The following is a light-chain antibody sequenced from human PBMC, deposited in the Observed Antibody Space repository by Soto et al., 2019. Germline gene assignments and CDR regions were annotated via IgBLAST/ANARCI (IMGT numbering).Light chain of an antibody. CDR2: GAS. CDR1: QSVSSSY. V-gene: IGKV3-20*01. CDR3: QHYGTSPEVT. J-gene: IGKJ5*01. Sequence: EIVMTQSPATLSVSPGERATLSCRASQSVSSSYLAWYQQKPGQAPRLLIYGASTRATGIPARFSGSGSGADFTLTISRVEPEDFAVYYCQHYGTSPEVTFGQGTRLEI.